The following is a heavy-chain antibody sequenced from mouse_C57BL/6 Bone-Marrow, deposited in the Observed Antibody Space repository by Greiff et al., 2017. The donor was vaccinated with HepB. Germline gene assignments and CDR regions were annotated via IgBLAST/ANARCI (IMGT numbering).Heavy chain of an antibody. Sequence: VQRVESGAELARPGASVKLSCKASGYTFTSYGISWVKQRTGQGLEWIGEIYPRSGNTYYNEKFKGKATLTADKSSSTAYMELRSLTSEDSAVYFCARSRGRYYFDYWGQGTTLTVSS. J-gene: IGHJ2*01. CDR3: ARSRGRYYFDY. V-gene: IGHV1-81*01. CDR2: IYPRSGNT. CDR1: GYTFTSYG.